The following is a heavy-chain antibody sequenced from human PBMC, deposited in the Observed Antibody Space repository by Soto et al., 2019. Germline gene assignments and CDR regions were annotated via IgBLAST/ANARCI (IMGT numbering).Heavy chain of an antibody. CDR3: AKDRGIVVVPAARGMDV. J-gene: IGHJ6*02. CDR2: ISGSGGST. Sequence: GESLKISCAASGFTFSSYAMSWVRQAPGKGLEWVSAISGSGGSTYYADSVKGRFTISRDNSKNTLYLQMNSLRAEDTAVYYCAKDRGIVVVPAARGMDVWGQGTTVTVSS. D-gene: IGHD2-2*01. V-gene: IGHV3-23*01. CDR1: GFTFSSYA.